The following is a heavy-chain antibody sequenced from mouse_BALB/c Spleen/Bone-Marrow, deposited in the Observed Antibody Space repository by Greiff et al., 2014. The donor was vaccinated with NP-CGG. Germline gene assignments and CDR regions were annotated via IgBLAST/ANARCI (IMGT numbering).Heavy chain of an antibody. Sequence: DVKLVESGGGLVQPGGSRKLSCAASGFTFSSFGMHWVSQAPEKGLEWVAYISSGSSTNYYADTMKGRFTISRDNPKNTLFLQMASLRSEDTAMYYCTRSGTLGSMDYWGQGTSVTVSS. CDR1: GFTFSSFG. CDR3: TRSGTLGSMDY. CDR2: ISSGSSTN. J-gene: IGHJ4*01. V-gene: IGHV5-17*02. D-gene: IGHD3-3*01.